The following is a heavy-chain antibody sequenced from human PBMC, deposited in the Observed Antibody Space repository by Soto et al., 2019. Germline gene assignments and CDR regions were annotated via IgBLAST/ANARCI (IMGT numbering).Heavy chain of an antibody. V-gene: IGHV4-30-4*02. CDR1: GCSLSMVDTE. D-gene: IGHD3-3*01. CDR2: IYYSGST. CDR3: ARGGRDFWSGYYKDY. Sequence: ETLSLTSIVSGCSLSMVDTEWSRILEPPGKGLEWFGDIYYSGSTYYNPSPKSRVPMSVDASKNQFYLELCYVTAADTAVDYCARGGRDFWSGYYKDYWGQGTLVTVSS. J-gene: IGHJ4*02.